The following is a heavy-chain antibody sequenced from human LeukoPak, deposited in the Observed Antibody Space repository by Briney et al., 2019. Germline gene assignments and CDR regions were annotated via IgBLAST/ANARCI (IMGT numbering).Heavy chain of an antibody. Sequence: PSETLSLTCTVSGGSISSSSYYWGWIRQPPGKGLEWIGTIYYSGSTYYNPSLESRVTISVDTSKNQLSLRLTSVTAADTAVYYCARQFYDILTGYPYYFDHWGQGTLVTVSS. CDR2: IYYSGST. V-gene: IGHV4-39*01. CDR1: GGSISSSSYY. J-gene: IGHJ4*02. CDR3: ARQFYDILTGYPYYFDH. D-gene: IGHD3-9*01.